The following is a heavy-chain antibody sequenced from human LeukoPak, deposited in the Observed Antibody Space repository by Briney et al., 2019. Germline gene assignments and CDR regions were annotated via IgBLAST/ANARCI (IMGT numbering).Heavy chain of an antibody. J-gene: IGHJ4*02. Sequence: ASVKVSCKASGYTFTSYGISWVRQAPGQGLEWMGWISAYNGNTNYAQKFQGRVTITADEPTRTAYMELTYVRSDDTAVYYCTIIPNVILFTHYFEYWGQGTLVTVSS. CDR3: TIIPNVILFTHYFEY. CDR1: GYTFTSYG. CDR2: ISAYNGNT. D-gene: IGHD2-21*01. V-gene: IGHV1-18*01.